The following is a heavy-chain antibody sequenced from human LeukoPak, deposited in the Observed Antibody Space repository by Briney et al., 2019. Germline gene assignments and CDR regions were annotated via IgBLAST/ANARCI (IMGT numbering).Heavy chain of an antibody. CDR3: AKDVGDPFYYYYYMDV. V-gene: IGHV3-33*06. J-gene: IGHJ6*03. D-gene: IGHD2-15*01. CDR1: GFTFSSYG. CDR2: IWYDGSNK. Sequence: GGSLRLSCAASGFTFSSYGMRWVRQAPGKGLEWVAVIWYDGSNKYYADSVKGRFTISRDNSKNTLYLQMNSLRAEDTAVYYCAKDVGDPFYYYYYMDVWGKGTTVTVSS.